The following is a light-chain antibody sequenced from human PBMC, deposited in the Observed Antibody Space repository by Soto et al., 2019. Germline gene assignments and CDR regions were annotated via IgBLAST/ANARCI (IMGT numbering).Light chain of an antibody. CDR2: DAS. V-gene: IGKV1-33*01. CDR3: QQYNNLLLT. J-gene: IGKJ4*01. CDR1: QDISNY. Sequence: DIQITQSPSSLSASVGDRVTITCQASQDISNYLNWYQQKPGKAPKLLIYDASNLETGVPSRFSGSGSVTYFTFTISSLQPEEIATYYCQQYNNLLLTFGGGTKVEIK.